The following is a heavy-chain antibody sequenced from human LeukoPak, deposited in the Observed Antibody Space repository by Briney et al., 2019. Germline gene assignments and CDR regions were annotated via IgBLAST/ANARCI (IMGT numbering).Heavy chain of an antibody. V-gene: IGHV4-34*01. CDR1: GGSFSGYY. CDR2: INHSGST. Sequence: PSETLSLTCAVYGGSFSGYYWSWIRQPPGKGLEWIGEINHSGSTNYNPSLKSRVTISVDTSKNQFSLKLSSVTAADTAVHYCARVYRGSYYFDYWGQGTLVTVSS. J-gene: IGHJ4*02. D-gene: IGHD1-26*01. CDR3: ARVYRGSYYFDY.